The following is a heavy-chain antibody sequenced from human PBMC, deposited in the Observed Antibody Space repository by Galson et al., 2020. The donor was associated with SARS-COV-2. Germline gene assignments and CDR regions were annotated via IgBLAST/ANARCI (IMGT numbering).Heavy chain of an antibody. J-gene: IGHJ5*02. CDR2: FDPEDGET. V-gene: IGHV1-24*01. D-gene: IGHD4-17*01. CDR1: GYTLTELS. Sequence: ASVKVSCKVSGYTLTELSMHWVRQAPGKGLEWMGGFDPEDGETIYAQKFQGRVTMTEDTSTDTAYMELSSLRSEDTAVYYCATGPTTVITGWFDPWGQGTLVTVSS. CDR3: ATGPTTVITGWFDP.